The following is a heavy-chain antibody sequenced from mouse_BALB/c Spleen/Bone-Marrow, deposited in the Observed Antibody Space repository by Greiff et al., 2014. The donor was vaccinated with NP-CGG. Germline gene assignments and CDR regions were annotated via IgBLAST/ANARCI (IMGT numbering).Heavy chain of an antibody. CDR2: INPYNDGT. V-gene: IGHV1-14*01. CDR1: GYTFTSYI. Sequence: VQLQQSGPELVKPGASVKMSCKASGYTFTSYILHWVKQKPGQGLEWIGHINPYNDGTKYNEKFKGKATLTSDKFSSATYMELSSLTSEDSAVYYCARGGGHYFDYWGQGTTLTVSS. CDR3: ARGGGHYFDY. J-gene: IGHJ2*01.